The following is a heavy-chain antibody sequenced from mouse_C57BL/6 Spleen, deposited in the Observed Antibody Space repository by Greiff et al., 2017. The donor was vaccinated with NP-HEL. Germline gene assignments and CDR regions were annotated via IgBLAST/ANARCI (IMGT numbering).Heavy chain of an antibody. CDR2: IYPSDSET. CDR3: ARGDGYYVDY. Sequence: QVQLQQPGAELVRPGSSVKLSCKASGYTFTSYWMAWVKQRPGQGLEWIGNIYPSDSETHYNQKFKDKATLTVDKSSSTAYMQLSSLTSEDSAVYYCARGDGYYVDYWGQGTTLTVSS. V-gene: IGHV1-61*01. CDR1: GYTFTSYW. D-gene: IGHD2-3*01. J-gene: IGHJ2*01.